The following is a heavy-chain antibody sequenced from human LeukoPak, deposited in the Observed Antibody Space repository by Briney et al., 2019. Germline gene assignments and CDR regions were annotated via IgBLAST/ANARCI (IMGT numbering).Heavy chain of an antibody. CDR3: AKDRCSNGIGCYYYYMDV. J-gene: IGHJ6*03. D-gene: IGHD2-8*01. V-gene: IGHV3-30*02. CDR1: GFTFSSYG. CDR2: IQYDGSNE. Sequence: GGSLRLSCAASGFTFSSYGMHWVRQAPGKGLEWVAYIQYDGSNEQYADSVKGRFSISRDSSKNILYLQMNSLRAEDTTIYYCAKDRCSNGIGCYYYYMDVWGKGTTVTISS.